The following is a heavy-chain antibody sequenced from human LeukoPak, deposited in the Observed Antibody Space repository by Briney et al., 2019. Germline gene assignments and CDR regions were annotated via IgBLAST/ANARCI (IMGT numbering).Heavy chain of an antibody. CDR1: GFTFSNYS. Sequence: GGSLRLSCAGSGFTFSNYSINWVRQAPGKGPEWVSSISPSSHYIYYADSVRGRFTISRDNARNSLYLQMNSLRDEDTAVYYCARDRHTAMVYYYYYMDVWGTGTTVTVSS. CDR2: ISPSSHYI. V-gene: IGHV3-21*04. CDR3: ARDRHTAMVYYYYYMDV. J-gene: IGHJ6*03. D-gene: IGHD5-18*01.